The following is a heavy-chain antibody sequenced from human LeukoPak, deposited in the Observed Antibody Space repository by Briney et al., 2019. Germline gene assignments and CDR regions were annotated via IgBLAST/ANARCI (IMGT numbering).Heavy chain of an antibody. J-gene: IGHJ6*02. CDR3: ARLGGTYRYYGMDV. Sequence: GGSLRLSCAASGFTFSSYWMHWVRQAPGKGLVWVSRINRDGSSTSYADSVKGRFTISRDNAKNTLYLQMNSLRAEDTAVYYCARLGGTYRYYGMDVWGQGTTVTVSS. CDR2: INRDGSST. D-gene: IGHD1-26*01. V-gene: IGHV3-74*01. CDR1: GFTFSSYW.